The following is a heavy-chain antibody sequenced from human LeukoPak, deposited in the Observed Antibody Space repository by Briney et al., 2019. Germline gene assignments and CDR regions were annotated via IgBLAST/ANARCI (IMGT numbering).Heavy chain of an antibody. Sequence: GGSLRLSCEASGFTFSNYGMDWVRQAPGKGLEWVAFIRYDGNNKYYADSVKGRFTIARDNSKNTLYLQMNSLREEDTAVYYCAGAYCGGDCYSGRTFDIWGQGTMVTVSS. J-gene: IGHJ3*02. CDR1: GFTFSNYG. D-gene: IGHD2-21*02. CDR2: IRYDGNNK. V-gene: IGHV3-30*02. CDR3: AGAYCGGDCYSGRTFDI.